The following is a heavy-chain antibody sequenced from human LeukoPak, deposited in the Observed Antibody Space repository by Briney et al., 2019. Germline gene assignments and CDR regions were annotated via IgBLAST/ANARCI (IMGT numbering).Heavy chain of an antibody. CDR3: GRWGGGRGGAFDI. CDR1: GFTFSTYT. Sequence: GGSLRLSCAASGFTFSTYTMNWVRQAPGKGLEWVSSISSSSSYIYYADSVKGRFTISRDNAQNSLYLQMISLRAEDTALYYCGRWGGGRGGAFDIWGQGTMVTVSS. D-gene: IGHD3-16*01. CDR2: ISSSSSYI. J-gene: IGHJ3*02. V-gene: IGHV3-21*01.